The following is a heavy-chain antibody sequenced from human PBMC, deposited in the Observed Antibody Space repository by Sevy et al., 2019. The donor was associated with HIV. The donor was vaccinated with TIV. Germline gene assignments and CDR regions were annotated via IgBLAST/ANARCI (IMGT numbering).Heavy chain of an antibody. J-gene: IGHJ4*02. V-gene: IGHV4-59*01. CDR1: GGSISSYY. D-gene: IGHD3-16*01. CDR2: IYYSGST. CDR3: AGTQLGGVYDY. Sequence: GSLRLSCTVSGGSISSYYWSWIRQPPGKGLEWIGYIYYSGSTNYNPSLKSRVTISVDTSKNQFSLKLSSVTAADTAVYYCAGTQLGGVYDYWGQGTLVTVSS.